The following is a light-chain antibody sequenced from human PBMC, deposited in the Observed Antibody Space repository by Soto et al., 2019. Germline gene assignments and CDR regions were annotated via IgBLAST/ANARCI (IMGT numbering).Light chain of an antibody. Sequence: EIVLTQSPGTLSLSPGERATLSYRASQSLSSSYLAWDQQKHGQAPRLLSYGASTRATDIPARVRGRGSGTEGTLTFDSRQSEDFSVWDSQRYNDWPPACGGGTKVDNK. J-gene: IGKJ4*01. CDR3: QRYNDWPPA. V-gene: IGKV3-15*01. CDR1: QSLSSSY. CDR2: GAS.